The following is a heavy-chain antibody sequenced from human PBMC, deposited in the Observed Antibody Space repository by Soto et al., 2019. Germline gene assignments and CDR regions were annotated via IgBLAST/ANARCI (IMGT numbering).Heavy chain of an antibody. Sequence: SSETLSLTCTVSGGSISSGYYYWSWIRQPPGKGLEWIGYIYYRGSTYYNPSLKSRVTISIDTSKNQFSLKLTSVTAEDTAVYYCARDHYTARARPFGMDVWGQGTTVTVSS. CDR3: ARDHYTARARPFGMDV. CDR2: IYYRGST. V-gene: IGHV4-30-4*01. D-gene: IGHD5-18*01. J-gene: IGHJ6*02. CDR1: GGSISSGYYY.